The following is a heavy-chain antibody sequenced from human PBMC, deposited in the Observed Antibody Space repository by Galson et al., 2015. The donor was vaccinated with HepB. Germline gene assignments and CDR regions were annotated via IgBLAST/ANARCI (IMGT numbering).Heavy chain of an antibody. V-gene: IGHV1-69*10. Sequence: SVKVSCKASGFSFTLYPINWVRQAPGQRLEWMGAIIPILGVATYTEKFQGKVTITADRSTTTSYMELTSLTSEDTAVYYCARGIAVAGRRRSYFESWGQGTLVTVS. CDR1: GFSFTLYP. D-gene: IGHD6-19*01. CDR2: IIPILGVA. CDR3: ARGIAVAGRRRSYFES. J-gene: IGHJ4*02.